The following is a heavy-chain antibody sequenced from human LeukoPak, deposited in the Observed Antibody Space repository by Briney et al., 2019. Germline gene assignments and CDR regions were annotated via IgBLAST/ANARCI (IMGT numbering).Heavy chain of an antibody. V-gene: IGHV3-21*01. CDR3: ARDPGTVADPYFDY. Sequence: GGSLRLSRAASGFTFSSYNMNWVRQPPGKGLEWVSSISSSSGHIHYADSVKGRFTISRDNANNSLYLQMNSLRDEDTAVYYCARDPGTVADPYFDYWGQGSLVTVSS. J-gene: IGHJ4*02. CDR1: GFTFSSYN. D-gene: IGHD6-19*01. CDR2: ISSSSGHI.